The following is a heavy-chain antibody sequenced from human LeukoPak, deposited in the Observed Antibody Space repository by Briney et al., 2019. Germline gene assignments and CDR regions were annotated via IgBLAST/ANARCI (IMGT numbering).Heavy chain of an antibody. CDR1: GFTFGSYS. J-gene: IGHJ4*02. Sequence: GGSLRLSCAASGFTFGSYSMNWVRQAPGKGLEWLSYISSVSNAIYYADSVRGRFTISRDNGKNSLYLQLNSLRAEDTAVYYCAKWVGTLGSLDFWGQGTLVTVSS. D-gene: IGHD4-23*01. V-gene: IGHV3-48*04. CDR3: AKWVGTLGSLDF. CDR2: ISSVSNAI.